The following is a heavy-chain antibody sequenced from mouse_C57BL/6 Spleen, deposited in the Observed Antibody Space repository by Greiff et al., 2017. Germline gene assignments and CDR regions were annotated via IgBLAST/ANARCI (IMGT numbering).Heavy chain of an antibody. Sequence: EVQLQQSGPELVKPGASVKISCKASGYTFTDYYMNWVKQSHGKRLEWIGDINPNNGGTSYNQKFKGKATLTVDKSSSTAYMELRRLTSDDSAVYYCASLSSTTVDFDDWGQGTTLTVSS. J-gene: IGHJ2*01. CDR2: INPNNGGT. CDR3: ASLSSTTVDFDD. D-gene: IGHD1-1*01. V-gene: IGHV1-26*01. CDR1: GYTFTDYY.